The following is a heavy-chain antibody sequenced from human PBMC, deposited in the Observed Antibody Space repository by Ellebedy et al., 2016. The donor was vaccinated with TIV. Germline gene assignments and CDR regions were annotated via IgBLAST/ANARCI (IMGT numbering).Heavy chain of an antibody. D-gene: IGHD4-17*01. CDR1: GGTFSSYA. J-gene: IGHJ6*02. V-gene: IGHV1-69*13. CDR2: IIPIFGTA. Sequence: SVKVSXKASGGTFSSYAISWVRQAPGQGLEWMGGIIPIFGTANYAQKFQGRVTITADESTSTAYMELSSLRSEDTAVYYCARPQDGDPRYYGMDVWGQGTTVTVSS. CDR3: ARPQDGDPRYYGMDV.